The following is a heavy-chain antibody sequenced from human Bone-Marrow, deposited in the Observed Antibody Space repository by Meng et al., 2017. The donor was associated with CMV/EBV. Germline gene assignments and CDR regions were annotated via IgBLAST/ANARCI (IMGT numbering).Heavy chain of an antibody. CDR3: ARWASGSRHFDY. V-gene: IGHV4-59*01. Sequence: SETLSLTCTVSGDSIDNYYWNWIRRPPGKGLEWIGYVHYSGSTIYNPSLKSRVTISLHTSKSQFSLSLSSVTAADTAVYYCARWASGSRHFDYWGQGTLVTASS. CDR1: GDSIDNYY. J-gene: IGHJ4*02. D-gene: IGHD3-10*01. CDR2: VHYSGST.